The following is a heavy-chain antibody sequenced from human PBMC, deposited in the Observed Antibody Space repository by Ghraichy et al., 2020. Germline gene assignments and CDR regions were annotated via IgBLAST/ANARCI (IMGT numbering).Heavy chain of an antibody. CDR1: GFSFDDYA. CDR3: AKGGGSGWLYNWFDP. V-gene: IGHV3-9*01. J-gene: IGHJ5*02. Sequence: GGSLRLSCAASGFSFDDYAMHWVRQAPGKGLEWVSGISWNSGSIGYADSVKGRFTISRDNAKNSLYLQMNSLRAEDTALYYCAKGGGSGWLYNWFDPWGQGTLVTVSS. D-gene: IGHD6-19*01. CDR2: ISWNSGSI.